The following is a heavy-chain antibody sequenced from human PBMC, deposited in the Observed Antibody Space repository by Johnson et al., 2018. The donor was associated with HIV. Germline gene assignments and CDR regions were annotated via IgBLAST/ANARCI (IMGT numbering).Heavy chain of an antibody. J-gene: IGHJ3*02. Sequence: VQLVESGGGLVQPGGSLRLSCAASGFTVSSNYMSWVRQAPGKGLEWVSGISWNSGSTYYADSVKGRFTISRDNSKNTLYLQMNSLRAEDTALYYCARDEGPYGDHDAFDIWGQGTMVTVSS. V-gene: IGHV3-23*04. D-gene: IGHD4-17*01. CDR1: GFTVSSNY. CDR3: ARDEGPYGDHDAFDI. CDR2: SWNSGST.